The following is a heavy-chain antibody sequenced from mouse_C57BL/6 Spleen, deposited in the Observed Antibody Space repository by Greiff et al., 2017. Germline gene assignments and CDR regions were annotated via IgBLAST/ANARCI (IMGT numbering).Heavy chain of an antibody. J-gene: IGHJ3*01. CDR1: GFNIKDYY. D-gene: IGHD1-1*01. Sequence: VQLQQSGAELVKPGASVKLSCTASGFNIKDYYMHWVKQRTEQGLEWIGRIDPGGGETKYAPKFQGKATITADTSSNTAYLQLSSLTSEDAAVYYCARGGLLRYPFAYWGQGTLVTVSA. CDR3: ARGGLLRYPFAY. CDR2: IDPGGGET. V-gene: IGHV14-2*01.